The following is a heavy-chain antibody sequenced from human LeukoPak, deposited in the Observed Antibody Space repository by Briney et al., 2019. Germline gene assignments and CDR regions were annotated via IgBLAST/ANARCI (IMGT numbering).Heavy chain of an antibody. J-gene: IGHJ3*02. V-gene: IGHV4-59*01. CDR2: IYYSGST. CDR3: ATFTPMVRGVISAFDI. Sequence: PSETLSLTCTVSGGSISSYYWSWIRQPPGKGLEWIGYIYYSGSTNYNPSLKSRVTISVDTSKNQFSLKLSSVTAADTAVYYCATFTPMVRGVISAFDIWGQGTMVTVSS. CDR1: GGSISSYY. D-gene: IGHD3-10*01.